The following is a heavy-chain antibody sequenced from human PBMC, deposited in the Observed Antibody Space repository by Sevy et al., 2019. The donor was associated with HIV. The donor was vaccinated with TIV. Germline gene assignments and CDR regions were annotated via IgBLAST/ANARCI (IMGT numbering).Heavy chain of an antibody. J-gene: IGHJ4*02. V-gene: IGHV1-18*04. CDR2: ISTYNGKT. D-gene: IGHD6-19*01. Sequence: ASVKVSCMASGYTFSRSVITWVRQAPGQGLEWMGWISTYNGKTNYAQKFQDRVTMTTDTSTNTAYMELRSLRSDDTAISVGARGRGIAVAGGGYYSDYWGQGSLVTVSS. CDR3: ARGRGIAVAGGGYYSDY. CDR1: GYTFSRSV.